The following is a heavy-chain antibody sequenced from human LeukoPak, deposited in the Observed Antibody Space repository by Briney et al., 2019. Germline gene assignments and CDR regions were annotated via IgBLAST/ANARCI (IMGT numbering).Heavy chain of an antibody. CDR3: ARGGGVISPLDAFDI. Sequence: GGSLRLSCAASGFPFRSYRMTSVRRATGKGQEWVSYISWSSSTTYYADSVKGRVTISRDNAKNSLYLQMNSLRAEDTAVYYCARGGGVISPLDAFDIWGQGTMVTVSS. V-gene: IGHV3-48*01. CDR1: GFPFRSYR. J-gene: IGHJ3*02. D-gene: IGHD3-22*01. CDR2: ISWSSSTT.